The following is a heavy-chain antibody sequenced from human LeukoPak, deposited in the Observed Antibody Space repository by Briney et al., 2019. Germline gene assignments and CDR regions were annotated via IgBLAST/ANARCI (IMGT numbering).Heavy chain of an antibody. D-gene: IGHD3-3*01. CDR2: VYTSGNT. J-gene: IGHJ6*02. CDR1: GGSMSSYY. CDR3: ARSSSDYDFWSGYYPLYYYYYYGMDV. Sequence: SETLSLTCTVSGGSMSSYYWSWIRQPAGKGLEWIGRVYTSGNTNYNPSLKSRVTMSVDTSKNQFSLKLTSVTAADTAVYYCARSSSDYDFWSGYYPLYYYYYYGMDVWGQGTTVTVSS. V-gene: IGHV4-4*07.